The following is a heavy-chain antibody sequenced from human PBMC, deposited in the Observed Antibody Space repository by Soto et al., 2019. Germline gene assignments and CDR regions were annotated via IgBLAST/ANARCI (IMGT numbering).Heavy chain of an antibody. CDR3: ASEPYKWFGELLEPSDY. V-gene: IGHV3-66*01. CDR1: GFTVSSNY. D-gene: IGHD3-10*01. Sequence: GGSLRLSCAASGFTVSSNYMSWVRQAPGKGLEWVSVIYSGGSTYYADSVKGRFTISRDNSKNTLYLQMNSLRAEDTAVYYCASEPYKWFGELLEPSDYWGQGTLVTVSS. J-gene: IGHJ4*02. CDR2: IYSGGST.